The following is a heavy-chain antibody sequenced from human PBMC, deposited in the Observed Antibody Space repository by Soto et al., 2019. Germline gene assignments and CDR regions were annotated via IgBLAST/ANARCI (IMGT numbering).Heavy chain of an antibody. V-gene: IGHV3-21*01. CDR2: ISCCSGYI. J-gene: IGHJ4*02. Sequence: GGSLRLPCAASGLTFSSYRMDGIRQSPGKGLEWVSSISCCSGYIYYADPVMGRFTISRDNAKNSLYLEMNGLRAEDTAVYYCARESEDLTSKFDYLGQGALVTVSS. CDR1: GLTFSSYR. CDR3: ARESEDLTSKFDY.